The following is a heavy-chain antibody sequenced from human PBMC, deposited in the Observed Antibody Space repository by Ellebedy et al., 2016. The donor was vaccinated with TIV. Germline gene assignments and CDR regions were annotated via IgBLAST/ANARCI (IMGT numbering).Heavy chain of an antibody. CDR3: ARQGIAVAGTSGWDY. CDR2: IIPIFGTA. J-gene: IGHJ4*02. Sequence: SVKVSCXASGGTFSSYAISWVRQAPGQGLEWMGGIIPIFGTANYAQKFQGRVTITADESTSTAYMELSSLRSEDTAVYYCARQGIAVAGTSGWDYWGQGTLVTVSS. CDR1: GGTFSSYA. V-gene: IGHV1-69*13. D-gene: IGHD6-19*01.